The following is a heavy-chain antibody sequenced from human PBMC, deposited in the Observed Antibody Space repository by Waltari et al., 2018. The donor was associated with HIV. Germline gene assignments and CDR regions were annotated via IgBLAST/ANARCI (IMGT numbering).Heavy chain of an antibody. V-gene: IGHV3-53*01. CDR3: ATVLVRTSWVITTAPFDY. J-gene: IGHJ4*02. CDR1: GFAVIHNS. D-gene: IGHD3-22*01. CDR2: IYSNATT. Sequence: EVQLVESGGGLIQPGGSLRLACAASGFAVIHNSMSWVRQAPGKGLEWVSLIYSNATTYYADSVKGRFTISRDNSKNTLYLQMNSLRADDTAVYFCATVLVRTSWVITTAPFDYWGQGTLVTVSS.